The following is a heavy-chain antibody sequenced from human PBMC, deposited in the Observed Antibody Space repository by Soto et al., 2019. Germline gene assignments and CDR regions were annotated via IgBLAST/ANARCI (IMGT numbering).Heavy chain of an antibody. J-gene: IGHJ3*01. CDR2: ISGFNGNT. V-gene: IGHV1-18*01. CDR1: GYTFSTYY. D-gene: IGHD6-25*01. CDR3: ARDDAISGRARAFDG. Sequence: QVRLVQSGTVVTEPGASVKVSCKASGYTFSTYYISWVRQAPGQGLQRLGWISGFNGNTFSPQEVQDRVVMTMDTSTTTAYMEWTSLRAADTAVYYCARDDAISGRARAFDGWGQGTLVIVSS.